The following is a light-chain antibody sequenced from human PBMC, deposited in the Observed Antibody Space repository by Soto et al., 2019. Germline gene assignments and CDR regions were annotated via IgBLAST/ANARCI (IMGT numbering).Light chain of an antibody. Sequence: QSALTQPASVSGSPGQSITISCTGTSSDIGDYDYVSWYQQHPGKAPKLLISEVSNRPSGVSNRFSGSKSGNTASLTISGLQAEDEADYYCVSYTTSASYVFGTGTKVTVL. CDR2: EVS. CDR3: VSYTTSASYV. CDR1: SSDIGDYDY. V-gene: IGLV2-14*01. J-gene: IGLJ1*01.